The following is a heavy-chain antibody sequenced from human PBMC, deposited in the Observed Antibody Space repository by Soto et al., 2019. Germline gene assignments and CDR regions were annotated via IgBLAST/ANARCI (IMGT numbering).Heavy chain of an antibody. CDR1: GGSVSSGSYY. Sequence: SETLSLTCTVSGGSVSSGSYYWSWIRQPPGKGLEWIGYIYYSGSTNYNPSLKSRVTISVDTSKNQFSLKLSSVTAADTAVYYCARGMEWELRLQKGYYYYGMDVWGQGTTVTVSS. D-gene: IGHD1-26*01. V-gene: IGHV4-61*01. CDR2: IYYSGST. CDR3: ARGMEWELRLQKGYYYYGMDV. J-gene: IGHJ6*02.